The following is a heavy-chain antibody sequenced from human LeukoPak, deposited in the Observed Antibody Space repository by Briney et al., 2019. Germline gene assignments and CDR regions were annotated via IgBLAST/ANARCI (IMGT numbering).Heavy chain of an antibody. J-gene: IGHJ4*02. V-gene: IGHV4-39*01. CDR2: IYYSGST. D-gene: IGHD3-22*01. CDR3: ARRRTRDYYDSSGYYPSFDY. CDR1: GGSISSSSYY. Sequence: SETLSLTCTVSGGSISSSSYYWCWIRQPPGKGLEWIGSIYYSGSTYYNPSLKSRVTISVDTSKNQFSLKLSSVTAADTAVYYCARRRTRDYYDSSGYYPSFDYWGQGTLVTVSS.